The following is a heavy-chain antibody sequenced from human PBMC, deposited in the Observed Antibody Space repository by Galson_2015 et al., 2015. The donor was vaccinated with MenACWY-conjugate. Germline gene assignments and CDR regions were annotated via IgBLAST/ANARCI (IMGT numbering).Heavy chain of an antibody. Sequence: SLRLSCAASGFSFSNYHMHWVRQAPGKGLQWVAFIRYDGSKTNYADSVRGRFTISRDNSKNTLFLQMNSLRTEDTAVYYCARTGTDGYYGGSYFDPW. CDR2: IRYDGSKT. D-gene: IGHD1-26*01. CDR1: GFSFSNYH. V-gene: IGHV3-30*02. J-gene: IGHJ5*02. CDR3: ARTGTDGYYGGSYFDP.